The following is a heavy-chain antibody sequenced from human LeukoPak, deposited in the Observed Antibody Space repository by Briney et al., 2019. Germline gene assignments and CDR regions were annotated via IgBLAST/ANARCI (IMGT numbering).Heavy chain of an antibody. CDR2: IYTSGST. CDR1: GGSISSGSYY. D-gene: IGHD4-17*01. J-gene: IGHJ4*02. CDR3: ASLYTYGDYGY. Sequence: SQTLSLTCTVSGGSISSGSYYWSWIRQPAGKGLEWIGRIYTSGSTNYNPSLKSRVTISVDTSKNQFSLKLSSVTAADTAVYYCASLYTYGDYGYWGQGTLVTASS. V-gene: IGHV4-61*02.